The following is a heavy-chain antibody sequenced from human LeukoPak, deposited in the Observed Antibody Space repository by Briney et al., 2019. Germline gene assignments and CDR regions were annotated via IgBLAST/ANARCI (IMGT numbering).Heavy chain of an antibody. D-gene: IGHD3-9*01. Sequence: SETLSLTCTVSGGSISSNYWTWIRQPPGKGLEWIGYIYYSGITNYNPSLKSRVTISVDTSKNQFSLKLSSVTAADTAVYYCARRKGYDILTGYPSKRWYYFDYWGQGTLVTVSS. CDR2: IYYSGIT. CDR1: GGSISSNY. V-gene: IGHV4-59*12. CDR3: ARRKGYDILTGYPSKRWYYFDY. J-gene: IGHJ4*02.